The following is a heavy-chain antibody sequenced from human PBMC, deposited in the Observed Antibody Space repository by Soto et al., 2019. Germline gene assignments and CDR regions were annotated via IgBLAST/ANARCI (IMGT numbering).Heavy chain of an antibody. CDR1: GFTVSAYT. Sequence: QVQLVESGGGVVQPGRSLRLSCAASGFTVSAYTMHWVRQAPGKGLEWVAVISSDGNHKYYADSVKGRFTISRDTSTKTLYLQMNSLRAEDTAVYYFTRWEQPLVESWGQGTLVTVSS. CDR2: ISSDGNHK. J-gene: IGHJ4*02. CDR3: TRWEQPLVES. V-gene: IGHV3-30-3*01. D-gene: IGHD1-26*01.